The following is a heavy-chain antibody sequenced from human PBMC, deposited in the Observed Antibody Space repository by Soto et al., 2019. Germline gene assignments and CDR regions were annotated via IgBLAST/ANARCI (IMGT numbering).Heavy chain of an antibody. V-gene: IGHV4-30-2*01. Sequence: PSETLSLTCAVSGGSVSSANHSRSWIRQPPGKGLEWIGNIYRSGSTDYNPSLKSRVTISVDRSKNQFSLKLSSVTAADTAVYYCARVFPNFYYYFDTWGQGTKVTVSS. CDR1: GGSVSSANHS. CDR3: ARVFPNFYYYFDT. J-gene: IGHJ4*02. CDR2: IYRSGST. D-gene: IGHD2-21*01.